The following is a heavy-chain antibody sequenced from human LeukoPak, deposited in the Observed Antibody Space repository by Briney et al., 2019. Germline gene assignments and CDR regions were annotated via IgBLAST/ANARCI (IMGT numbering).Heavy chain of an antibody. J-gene: IGHJ4*02. CDR2: IVVGSGKT. Sequence: GTSVKVSCKASGSTFSSSAVQWVRQARGQRHEWIGWIVVGSGKTNYAQKFQERVTITRDMSTSTAYMELSSLRSEDTAVYYCAADGDILTGYYKFDYWGQGTLVTVSS. V-gene: IGHV1-58*01. CDR1: GSTFSSSA. D-gene: IGHD3-9*01. CDR3: AADGDILTGYYKFDY.